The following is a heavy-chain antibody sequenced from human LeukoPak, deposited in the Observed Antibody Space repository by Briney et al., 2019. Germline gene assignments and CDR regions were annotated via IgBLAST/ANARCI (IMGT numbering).Heavy chain of an antibody. V-gene: IGHV3-53*01. J-gene: IGHJ4*02. D-gene: IGHD1-26*01. CDR1: GFTVSSNY. CDR2: IYSGGST. Sequence: GGSLRLSCAASGFTVSSNYRSWVRQAPGKGLEWVSVIYSGGSTYYADSVKGRFTISRDNSKNTLYLQMNSLRAEDTAVYYCARASYSGSYGIFDYWGQGTLVTVSS. CDR3: ARASYSGSYGIFDY.